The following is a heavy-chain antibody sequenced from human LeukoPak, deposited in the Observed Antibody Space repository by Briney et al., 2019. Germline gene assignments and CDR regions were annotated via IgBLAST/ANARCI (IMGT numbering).Heavy chain of an antibody. CDR2: IYYSGST. CDR1: GGSISSDDYY. D-gene: IGHD2-15*01. Sequence: PSETLSLTCTVSGGSISSDDYYWSWIRQPPGKGLEWIGYIYYSGSTYYNPSLKSRVTISVDTSKNQFSLKLSSVTAADTAVYYCARVPRGVSVVVVVAAPEHGYFDLWGRGTLVTVSS. CDR3: ARVPRGVSVVVVVAAPEHGYFDL. V-gene: IGHV4-30-4*01. J-gene: IGHJ2*01.